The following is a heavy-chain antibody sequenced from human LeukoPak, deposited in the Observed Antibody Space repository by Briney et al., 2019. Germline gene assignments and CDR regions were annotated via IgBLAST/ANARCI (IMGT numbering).Heavy chain of an antibody. D-gene: IGHD1-26*01. CDR1: GSTFSSYG. J-gene: IGHJ4*02. CDR3: AKGDTTWELPHDY. CDR2: ISSSNSYI. V-gene: IGHV3-21*04. Sequence: GRSLRLSCAASGSTFSSYGMHWVRQAPGKGLEWVSSISSSNSYIYYADSVKGRFTISRDNAKNSLYLQMNSLRAEDTAVYYCAKGDTTWELPHDYWGQGTLVTVSS.